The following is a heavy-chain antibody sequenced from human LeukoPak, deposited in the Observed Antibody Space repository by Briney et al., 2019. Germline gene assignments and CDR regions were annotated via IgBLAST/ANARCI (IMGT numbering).Heavy chain of an antibody. D-gene: IGHD3-22*01. J-gene: IGHJ4*02. CDR1: GYTLTELS. V-gene: IGHV1-24*01. CDR2: FDPEDGET. CDR3: ARVWGRFKVFGSGYYPFDY. Sequence: ASVKVSCKVSGYTLTELSMHWVRQAPGKGLEWMGGFDPEDGETIYAQKFQGRVTMTRNTSISTAYMELSSLRSEDTAVYYCARVWGRFKVFGSGYYPFDYWGQGTLVTVSS.